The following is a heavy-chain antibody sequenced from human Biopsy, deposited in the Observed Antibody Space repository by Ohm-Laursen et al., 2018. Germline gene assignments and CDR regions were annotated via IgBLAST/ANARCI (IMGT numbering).Heavy chain of an antibody. CDR1: GGTFNNYG. J-gene: IGHJ6*01. V-gene: IGHV1-69*04. Sequence: GASVKVSCKASGGTFNNYGITWVRQAPGQGLEWVGRIISMVGTPRYAQKFQGRATITVDKSTSTAYLDLSSLKSEDTAVYYCARDKTVLNCYFASDVWGQGTTVTVSS. CDR2: IISMVGTP. CDR3: ARDKTVLNCYFASDV. D-gene: IGHD2-15*01.